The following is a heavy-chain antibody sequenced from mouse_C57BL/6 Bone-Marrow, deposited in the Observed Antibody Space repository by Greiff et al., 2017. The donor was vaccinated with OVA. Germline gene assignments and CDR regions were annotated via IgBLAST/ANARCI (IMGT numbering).Heavy chain of an antibody. CDR3: ASLYYSNPYYFDY. Sequence: VQLQQSGPELVKPGASVKISCKASGYSFTGYYMNWVKQSPEKSLEWIGEINPSTGGTTYNQKFKAKATLTVDKSSSTAYMQLKSLTSEDSAVYYCASLYYSNPYYFDYWGQGTTLTVSS. D-gene: IGHD2-5*01. J-gene: IGHJ2*01. CDR2: INPSTGGT. V-gene: IGHV1-42*01. CDR1: GYSFTGYY.